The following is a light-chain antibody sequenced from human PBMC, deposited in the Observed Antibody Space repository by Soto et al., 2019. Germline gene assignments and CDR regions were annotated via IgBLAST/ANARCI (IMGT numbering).Light chain of an antibody. CDR1: QSVSSN. J-gene: IGKJ1*01. V-gene: IGKV3-15*01. Sequence: EIVMPQSPATLSVSPGKRTSLSGRASQSVSSNLAWYQQQPGQAPRLLIYGASTRATGISARFSGSGSGTESTLTISGLQSEDFAVYYCQQYNSWRTFGQGTKVDIK. CDR3: QQYNSWRT. CDR2: GAS.